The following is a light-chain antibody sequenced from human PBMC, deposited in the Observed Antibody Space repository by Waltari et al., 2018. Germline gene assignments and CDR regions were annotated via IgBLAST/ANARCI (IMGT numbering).Light chain of an antibody. CDR3: QQSYSTPHT. CDR1: KSISSY. V-gene: IGKV1-39*01. Sequence: DIQMTQSPSSLSASVGDRVTITCRASKSISSYLNWYKQKQGKAPKLLIYAASSLQSGVPSRFSGSGSGTDFTLTISSLQPEDFATYYCQQSYSTPHTFGPGTKVDIK. CDR2: AAS. J-gene: IGKJ3*01.